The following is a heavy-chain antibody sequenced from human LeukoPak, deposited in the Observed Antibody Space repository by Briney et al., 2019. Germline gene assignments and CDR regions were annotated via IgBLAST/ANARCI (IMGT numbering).Heavy chain of an antibody. CDR1: GGSISSYY. CDR3: ARLDIYWYFDL. Sequence: SETLSLTCTVSGGSISSYYWSWIRQPPGKGLEWIGEINHSGSTNYNPSLKSRVTISVNTSKNQFSLKLSSVTAADTAVYYCARLDIYWYFDLWGRGTLVTVSS. D-gene: IGHD2-15*01. V-gene: IGHV4-34*01. J-gene: IGHJ2*01. CDR2: INHSGST.